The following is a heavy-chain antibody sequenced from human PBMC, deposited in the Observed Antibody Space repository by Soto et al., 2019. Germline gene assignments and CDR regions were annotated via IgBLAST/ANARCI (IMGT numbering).Heavy chain of an antibody. D-gene: IGHD4-4*01. V-gene: IGHV5-51*01. Sequence: PGESLKISCKASGYSFISYWIGWVRQMPGKGLEWMGIIYPSDSDTRYSPSFHGQVTISADKSISTAYLQWSSLKASDTAMYYCSRGAVTANFAYWGLGTLVTVSS. CDR2: IYPSDSDT. CDR1: GYSFISYW. J-gene: IGHJ4*02. CDR3: SRGAVTANFAY.